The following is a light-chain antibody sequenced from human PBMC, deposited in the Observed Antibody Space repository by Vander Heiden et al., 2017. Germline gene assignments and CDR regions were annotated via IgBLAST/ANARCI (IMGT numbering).Light chain of an antibody. CDR3: QSADSSGTWV. V-gene: IGLV3-25*03. CDR2: NAC. CDR1: ALPKQY. J-gene: IGLJ3*02. Sequence: SYELTQPPPVSGSPGQTAMISCSGDALPKQYAYWCQQRRGQAPRLVIYNACERASGITERFSGSSAGAADDADYYCQSADSSGTWVFGGGTKLTVL.